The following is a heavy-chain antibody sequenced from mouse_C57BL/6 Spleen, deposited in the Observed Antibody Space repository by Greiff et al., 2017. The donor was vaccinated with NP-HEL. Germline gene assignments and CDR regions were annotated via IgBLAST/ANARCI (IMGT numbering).Heavy chain of an antibody. Sequence: QVQLKESGPGLVQPSQSLSITCTVSGFSLTSYGVHWVRQSPGKGLEWLGVIWSGGSTDYNAAFISRLSISKDNSKSQVFFKMNGLQADDTAIYYCATLPFPFDYWGQGTTLTVSS. CDR1: GFSLTSYG. J-gene: IGHJ2*01. D-gene: IGHD5-5*01. CDR2: IWSGGST. CDR3: ATLPFPFDY. V-gene: IGHV2-2*01.